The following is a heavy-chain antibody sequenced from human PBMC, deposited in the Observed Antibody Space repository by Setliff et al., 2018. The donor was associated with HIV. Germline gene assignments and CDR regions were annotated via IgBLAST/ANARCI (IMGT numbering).Heavy chain of an antibody. D-gene: IGHD6-19*01. CDR1: GGPMSSSNW. CDR2: IYHSGST. CDR3: ARVAVAGTTFDVFDI. J-gene: IGHJ3*02. V-gene: IGHV4-4*02. Sequence: LCRTRAACGGPMSSSNWCRWVRQPAGKGLEWIGEIYHSGSTNYNPSLKSRVTISVDKSKNQFSLKLKSVTAADTAVYYGARVAVAGTTFDVFDIWGQGTMVTVSS.